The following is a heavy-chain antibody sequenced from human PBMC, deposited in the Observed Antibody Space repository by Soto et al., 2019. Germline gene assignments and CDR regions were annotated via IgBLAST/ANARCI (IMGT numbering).Heavy chain of an antibody. CDR2: VRSETYGGST. D-gene: IGHD1-1*01. J-gene: IGHJ2*01. CDR1: RCGFGDYA. CDR3: TRGTGTSYWY. V-gene: IGHV3-49*04. Sequence: RSLRLSWSASRCGFGDYAVPWVRQAPGKGLERVGVVRSETYGGSTEYAASVKCRFRISRDDSESIAYLQMCGLKTEDTALYYCTRGTGTSYWY.